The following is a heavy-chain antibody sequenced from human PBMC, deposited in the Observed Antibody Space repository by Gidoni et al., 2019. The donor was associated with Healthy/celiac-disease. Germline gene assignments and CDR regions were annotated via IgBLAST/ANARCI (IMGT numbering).Heavy chain of an antibody. D-gene: IGHD2-2*01. V-gene: IGHV3-21*01. CDR1: GFTFSSCS. J-gene: IGHJ4*02. Sequence: EGQLVESGGGLVKPGGSLRRSCAASGFTFSSCSMTWVRQAPGKGLEWVSSISSSSSYIDYADSVKGRFTISRDNAKNSLYLQMNSLRAEDTAVYYCASDCSSTSCPGDYWGQGTLVTVSS. CDR2: ISSSSSYI. CDR3: ASDCSSTSCPGDY.